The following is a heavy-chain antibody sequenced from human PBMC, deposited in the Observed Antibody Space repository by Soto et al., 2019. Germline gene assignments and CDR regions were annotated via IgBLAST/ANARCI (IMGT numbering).Heavy chain of an antibody. J-gene: IGHJ4*02. CDR1: GGTFSSYT. D-gene: IGHD3-22*01. CDR2: IIPILGIA. V-gene: IGHV1-69*04. CDR3: ARDYRYYDSSGYLRY. Sequence: GASVKVSCKASGGTFSSYTISWVRQAPGQGLEWMGRIIPILGIANYAQKFQGRVTITADKSTSTAYMELSSLRSEDTAVYYCARDYRYYDSSGYLRYWGQGTLVTVSS.